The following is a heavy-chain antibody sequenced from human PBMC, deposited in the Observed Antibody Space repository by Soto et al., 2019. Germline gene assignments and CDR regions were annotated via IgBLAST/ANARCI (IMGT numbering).Heavy chain of an antibody. CDR1: GGSTSDKSYF. CDR2: MYYSGSS. D-gene: IGHD2-21*02. J-gene: IGHJ4*02. Sequence: PSETLSLTCSVSGGSTSDKSYFWGWVRQSPWKGLEWIGSMYYSGSSYYNPSLKRRVAISVDTSRNQFSLKLRSVTAADTAVYFCARQRLLRLKPDFDIWGQGTLVTVSS. V-gene: IGHV4-39*01. CDR3: ARQRLLRLKPDFDI.